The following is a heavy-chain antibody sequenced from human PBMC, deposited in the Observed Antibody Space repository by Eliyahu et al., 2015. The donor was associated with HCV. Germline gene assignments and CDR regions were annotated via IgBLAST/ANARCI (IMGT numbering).Heavy chain of an antibody. CDR3: ARHSWGLARARTYYFDY. D-gene: IGHD7-27*01. J-gene: IGHJ4*02. Sequence: QLQLQESGPGLVKPSETLSLTCTVXGGSISSSSYSWGWIRQPPGKGLEWIGTISYSGSTYYNPSLKSRVTISVDTSKNQFSLKLSSVSAADTAVYYCARHSWGLARARTYYFDYWGQGTLVTVSS. CDR1: GGSISSSSYS. V-gene: IGHV4-39*01. CDR2: ISYSGST.